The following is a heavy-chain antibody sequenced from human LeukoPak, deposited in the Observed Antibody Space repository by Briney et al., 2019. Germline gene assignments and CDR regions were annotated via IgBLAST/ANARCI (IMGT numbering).Heavy chain of an antibody. CDR1: GFTFSSYA. D-gene: IGHD1-26*01. CDR3: AKEGRVGASVYFQH. CDR2: ISGSGGST. V-gene: IGHV3-23*01. Sequence: GGSLRLSCAASGFTFSSYAMSWVRQAPGKGLEWVSGISGSGGSTYADSVKGRFTISRDNSKNTLYLQMNSPRAEDTAVYYCAKEGRVGASVYFQHWGQGTLVTVSS. J-gene: IGHJ1*01.